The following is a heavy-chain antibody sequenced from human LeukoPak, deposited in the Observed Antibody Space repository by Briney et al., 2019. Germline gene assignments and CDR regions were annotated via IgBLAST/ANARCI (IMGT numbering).Heavy chain of an antibody. J-gene: IGHJ6*03. CDR1: GFTFSSYG. Sequence: GGSLRLSCAASGFTFSSYGMSWVRQAPGKGLEWVSTISGSGGSTYYTDSVKGRFSISRDNSKNTLYLQMNSLRAEDTAVYYCARAAPHSSSWFNDYYYMDVWGKGTTVTVSS. V-gene: IGHV3-23*01. CDR3: ARAAPHSSSWFNDYYYMDV. D-gene: IGHD6-13*01. CDR2: ISGSGGST.